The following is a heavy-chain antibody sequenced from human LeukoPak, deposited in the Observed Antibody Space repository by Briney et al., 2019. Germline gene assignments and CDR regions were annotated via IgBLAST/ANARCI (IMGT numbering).Heavy chain of an antibody. V-gene: IGHV1-69*05. CDR3: LIVVTAVYYFDY. CDR1: GGTFSSYV. J-gene: IGHJ4*02. CDR2: IIPIFGTA. D-gene: IGHD2-21*02. Sequence: SVKVSCKASGGTFSSYVISWVRQAPGQGLEWMGRIIPIFGTANYAQKFQGRVTITTDESTSTAYMELSSLRSEDTAVYYCLIVVTAVYYFDYWGQGTLVTVSS.